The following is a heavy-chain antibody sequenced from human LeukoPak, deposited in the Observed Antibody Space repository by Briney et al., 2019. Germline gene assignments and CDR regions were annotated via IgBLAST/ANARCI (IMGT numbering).Heavy chain of an antibody. CDR2: IWYDGSNK. V-gene: IGHV3-33*01. J-gene: IGHJ4*02. D-gene: IGHD5-24*01. CDR3: ARDYVEMATFIDY. Sequence: GGSLRISCAASGFTFSSYGMHWVRQAPGKGLGWVAVIWYDGSNKYYADSVKGRFTISRDNSKNTLYLQMNSLRAEDTAVYYCARDYVEMATFIDYWGQGTLVTVSS. CDR1: GFTFSSYG.